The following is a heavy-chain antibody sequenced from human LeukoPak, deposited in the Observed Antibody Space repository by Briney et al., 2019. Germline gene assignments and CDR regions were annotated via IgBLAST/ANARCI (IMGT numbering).Heavy chain of an antibody. J-gene: IGHJ4*02. CDR1: GFTVSSNY. V-gene: IGHV3-66*01. CDR3: ARSQQWLDFDY. CDR2: IYSGGST. Sequence: GGSLRLSCAASGFTVSSNYMSWVRQAPGKGLEWVSVIYSGGSTYYADSVKGRFTISRDNSKNTLYLQMNSLRAEDTAVYYCARSQQWLDFDYWGQGALVTVPS. D-gene: IGHD6-19*01.